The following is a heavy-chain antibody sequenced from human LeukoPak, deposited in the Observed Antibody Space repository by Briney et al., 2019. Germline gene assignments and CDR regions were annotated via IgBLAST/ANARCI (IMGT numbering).Heavy chain of an antibody. V-gene: IGHV3-48*01. CDR2: ISSSSSTI. Sequence: GGSLRLSCAASGFTFSSYSMNWVRQAPGKGLEWVSYISSSSSTIYYADSVKGRFTISRDNAKNSLYLQMNSLRAEDTAVYYCARDRGYSYVAFDIWGQGTMVTVSS. CDR3: ARDRGYSYVAFDI. D-gene: IGHD5-18*01. CDR1: GFTFSSYS. J-gene: IGHJ3*02.